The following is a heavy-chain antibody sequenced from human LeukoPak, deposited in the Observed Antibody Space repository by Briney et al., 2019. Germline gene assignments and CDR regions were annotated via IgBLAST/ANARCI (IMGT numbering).Heavy chain of an antibody. CDR3: YDSAY. CDR2: IRYDGTNK. Sequence: PGGSLRLSCAASGFTFSSYEMNWVRQTPGKGLEWVAFIRYDGTNKSYADSVKGRFTISRDNSKNTLYLQMNSLRTEDTAVYYCYDSAYWGQGTLVTVSS. CDR1: GFTFSSYE. J-gene: IGHJ4*02. D-gene: IGHD1-1*01. V-gene: IGHV3-30*02.